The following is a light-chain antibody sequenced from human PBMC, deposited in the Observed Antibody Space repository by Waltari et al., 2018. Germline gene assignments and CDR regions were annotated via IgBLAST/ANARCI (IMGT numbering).Light chain of an antibody. CDR3: QLWDSSSDQVV. CDR2: DDA. Sequence: SYVLTQPPSVSVAPGQTARITCGGDHIGRKNVHGYQQRPGQAPVLVVYDDADRPSGIPERFSGSNSENTATLTITRVEAGDEADYYCQLWDSSSDQVVFGGGTKLTVL. V-gene: IGLV3-21*02. J-gene: IGLJ2*01. CDR1: HIGRKN.